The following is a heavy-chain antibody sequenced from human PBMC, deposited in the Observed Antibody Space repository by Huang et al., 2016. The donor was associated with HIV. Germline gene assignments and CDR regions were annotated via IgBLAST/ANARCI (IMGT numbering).Heavy chain of an antibody. CDR2: SYDSWSS. CDR3: ARAHATHSVFFY. D-gene: IGHD2-2*01. J-gene: IGHJ4*02. V-gene: IGHV4-30-4*08. Sequence: QVQLQESGPGLVKPSQTLSLPCTVSGDSIRSGGYYWTWIRKSTAKGLGWSGYSYDSWSSDYNPSLKSRVSISIDAFKNRVSLKLKSVTVADTAVYYCARAHATHSVFFYWGQGTLVTVSA. CDR1: GDSIRSGGYY.